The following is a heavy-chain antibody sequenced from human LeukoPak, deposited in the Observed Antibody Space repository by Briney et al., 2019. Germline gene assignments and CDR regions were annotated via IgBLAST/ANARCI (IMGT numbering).Heavy chain of an antibody. V-gene: IGHV3-21*01. Sequence: SGGSLRLSCAASGFTFSDYSMNWVRQAPGKGLEWVSSISRSSSYIHYADSVKGRFTISRDNAKNSLYLQMNSLRGEDMAVYYCARAEPENFDFWSGYHPLDHWGQGTLVTVSS. CDR2: ISRSSSYI. J-gene: IGHJ4*02. D-gene: IGHD3-3*01. CDR1: GFTFSDYS. CDR3: ARAEPENFDFWSGYHPLDH.